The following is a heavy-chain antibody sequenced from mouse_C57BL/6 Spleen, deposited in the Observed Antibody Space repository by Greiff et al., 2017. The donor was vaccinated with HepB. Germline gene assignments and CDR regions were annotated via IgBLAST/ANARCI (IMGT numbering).Heavy chain of an antibody. CDR1: GFTFSDYG. V-gene: IGHV5-17*01. CDR3: ARASNSAWFAY. D-gene: IGHD2-5*01. J-gene: IGHJ3*01. Sequence: DVMLVESGGGLVKPGGSLKLSCAASGFTFSDYGMHWVRQAPEKGLEWVAYISSGSSTIYYADTVKGRFTISRDNAKNTLFLQMTSLRSEDTAMYYCARASNSAWFAYWGQGTLVTVSA. CDR2: ISSGSSTI.